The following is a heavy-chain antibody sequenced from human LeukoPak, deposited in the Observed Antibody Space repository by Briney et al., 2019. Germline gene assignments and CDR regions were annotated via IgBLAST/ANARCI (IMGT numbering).Heavy chain of an antibody. Sequence: ASVRVSCKASGYTFTGYYMHWVRQAPGQGLEWMGWINPNSGGTNYAQKFQGGVTMTRDTSIRTAYMEVSRLRSDDTAVYYCARSPDILTGENFDYWGQGTLVTVSS. V-gene: IGHV1-2*02. CDR1: GYTFTGYY. CDR3: ARSPDILTGENFDY. D-gene: IGHD3-9*01. J-gene: IGHJ4*02. CDR2: INPNSGGT.